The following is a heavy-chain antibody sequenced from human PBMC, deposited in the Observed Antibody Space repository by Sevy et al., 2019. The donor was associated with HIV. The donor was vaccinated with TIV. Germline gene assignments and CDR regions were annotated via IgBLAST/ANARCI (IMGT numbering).Heavy chain of an antibody. V-gene: IGHV4-34*01. CDR3: ARSPPVVVVPGAPSWFDP. D-gene: IGHD2-2*01. Sequence: SETLSLTCAVHDGSFSGYYWNWIRQLPGKGLEWIGEINEMGIAYYNPSIKSRVTISVDTSKKQFSLKLNSVTAADTAVYFCARSPPVVVVPGAPSWFDPWGQGTLVTVSS. CDR1: DGSFSGYY. CDR2: INEMGIA. J-gene: IGHJ5*02.